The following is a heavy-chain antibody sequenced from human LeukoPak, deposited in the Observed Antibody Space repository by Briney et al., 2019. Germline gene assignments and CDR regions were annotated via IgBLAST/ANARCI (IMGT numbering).Heavy chain of an antibody. D-gene: IGHD4-17*01. CDR3: ARSHDYGDSSPYYYYMDV. CDR2: INWNGGST. V-gene: IGHV3-20*04. CDR1: GFTFDDYG. J-gene: IGHJ6*03. Sequence: GGSLRLSCAASGFTFDDYGMSWVRQAQGKGLEWVSGINWNGGSTGYADSVKGRFTISRDNAKNSLYLQMNSLRAEDTALYYCARSHDYGDSSPYYYYMDVWGKGTTVTVSS.